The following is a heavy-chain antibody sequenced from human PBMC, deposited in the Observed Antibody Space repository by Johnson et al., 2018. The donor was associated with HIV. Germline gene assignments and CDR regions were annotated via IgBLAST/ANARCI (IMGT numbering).Heavy chain of an antibody. J-gene: IGHJ3*02. CDR2: ISYDGSNK. CDR1: GFTFSSYA. CDR3: ARMVGSGSSDAFDI. D-gene: IGHD3-10*01. V-gene: IGHV3-30-3*01. Sequence: QVQLVESGGGLVQPGRSLRLSCAASGFTFSSYAMHWVRQAPGKGLEWVAVISYDGSNKYYADSVKGRFTISRDNSKNTLYLQMNSLRAEDTAVYYCARMVGSGSSDAFDIWGQGTMVTVSS.